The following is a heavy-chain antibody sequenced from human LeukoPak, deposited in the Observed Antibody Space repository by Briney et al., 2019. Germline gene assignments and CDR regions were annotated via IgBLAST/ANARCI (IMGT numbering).Heavy chain of an antibody. J-gene: IGHJ3*02. CDR3: ARDRVVEAFDI. CDR1: GGSISSSNW. D-gene: IGHD2-2*01. CDR2: IYHSGST. Sequence: SGTLSLTCAVSGGSISSSNWWSWVRQPPGKGLEWIGEIYHSGSTNYNPSLKSRLTISVDTSKNQFSLNLSSVTAADTAVYYCARDRVVEAFDIWGQGTMVTVSS. V-gene: IGHV4-4*02.